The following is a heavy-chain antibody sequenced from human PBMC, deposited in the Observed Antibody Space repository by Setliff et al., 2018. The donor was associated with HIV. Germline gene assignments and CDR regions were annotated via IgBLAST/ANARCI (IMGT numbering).Heavy chain of an antibody. CDR3: ARGLSFYDPGGFDY. CDR2: IYTSGRT. V-gene: IGHV4-4*09. CDR1: GGSISSYY. D-gene: IGHD3-22*01. Sequence: PSETLSLTCTVSGGSISSYYWSWIRQPPGKGLEWIGYIYTSGRTNYHPSLMSRVTISVDTSKNQFSLKLSSVTSADTAVYYCARGLSFYDPGGFDYWGQGTQVTVSS. J-gene: IGHJ4*02.